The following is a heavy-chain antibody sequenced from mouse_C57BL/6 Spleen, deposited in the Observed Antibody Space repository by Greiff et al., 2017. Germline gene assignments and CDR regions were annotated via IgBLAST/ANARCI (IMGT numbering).Heavy chain of an antibody. CDR3: ARQALAY. J-gene: IGHJ3*01. CDR1: GYTFTSYG. D-gene: IGHD3-2*02. V-gene: IGHV1-81*01. Sequence: QVHLQQSGAELARPGASVKLSCKASGYTFTSYGISWVKQRTGQGLEWIGEIYPRSGNTYYNEKFKGKATVTTDKSSSTAYMELHSLTSEDSAVYVCARQALAYWGQGTLVTVSA. CDR2: IYPRSGNT.